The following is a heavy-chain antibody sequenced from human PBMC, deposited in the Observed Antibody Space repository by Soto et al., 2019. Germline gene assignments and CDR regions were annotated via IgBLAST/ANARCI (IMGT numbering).Heavy chain of an antibody. CDR2: IHPRDSDA. CDR3: VRQGVRSSGWFDL. Sequence: GESLKISCKGSGCTFTNNWIGWVRQKPGKGLEWMGLIHPRDSDARYSPSFQGQVTLSADRSTSTAYLQWTSVQASDSAMYYCVRQGVRSSGWFDLWGQGTQVTVSS. CDR1: GCTFTNNW. J-gene: IGHJ5*02. D-gene: IGHD3-22*01. V-gene: IGHV5-51*01.